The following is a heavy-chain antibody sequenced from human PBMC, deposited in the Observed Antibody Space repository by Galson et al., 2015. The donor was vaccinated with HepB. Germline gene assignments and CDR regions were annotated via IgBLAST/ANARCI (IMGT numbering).Heavy chain of an antibody. CDR3: ATVRFWDYGSGRLPDDY. J-gene: IGHJ4*02. Sequence: SVKVSCKVSGYTLTELSMHWVRQAPGKGLEWMGGFDPEDGETIYAQKFQGRVTMTEDTSTDTAYMELSSLRSEDTAVYYCATVRFWDYGSGRLPDDYWGQGTLVTVSS. CDR2: FDPEDGET. D-gene: IGHD3-10*01. CDR1: GYTLTELS. V-gene: IGHV1-24*01.